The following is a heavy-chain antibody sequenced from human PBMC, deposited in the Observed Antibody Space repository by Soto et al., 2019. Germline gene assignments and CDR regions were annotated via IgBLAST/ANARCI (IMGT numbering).Heavy chain of an antibody. Sequence: QVPLQESGPGLVNPSETLSLTCTVSGGSVTSSTSSWAWVRQPPGKGLHWIGTIYYGHGTYYNPSLESRVTISLDTSKIQFSLELTSVTAADTAVYYCARQPTGYPNWFDAWGRGILVIVSS. CDR3: ARQPTGYPNWFDA. V-gene: IGHV4-39*01. CDR1: GGSVTSSTSS. CDR2: IYYGHGT. J-gene: IGHJ5*02. D-gene: IGHD3-9*01.